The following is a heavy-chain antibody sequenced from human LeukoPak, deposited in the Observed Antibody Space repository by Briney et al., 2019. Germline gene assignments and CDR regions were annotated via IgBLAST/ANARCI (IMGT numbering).Heavy chain of an antibody. V-gene: IGHV3-23*01. Sequence: GGSLRLSCAASGFTLSSYAMSWVRQGPGKGLEWVSAISVSGNTYHADSVKGRFTISRDGSKNTLYLQMNSLRAGDAAVYYCAKAPVTTCSGAYCYPFDYWGQGTLVTVSS. CDR1: GFTLSSYA. D-gene: IGHD2-15*01. J-gene: IGHJ4*02. CDR2: ISVSGNT. CDR3: AKAPVTTCSGAYCYPFDY.